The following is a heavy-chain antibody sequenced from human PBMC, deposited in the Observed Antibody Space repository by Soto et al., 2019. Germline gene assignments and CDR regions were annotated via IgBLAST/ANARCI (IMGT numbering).Heavy chain of an antibody. Sequence: PSEPLSLPCGVSGGTIRSPDWWPWARQPPGKGLEWIGEIFQGGSTNYTPSLESRVTISVDKSKNQFSLTLTSVTAADTAVYFCARGRGRYSSGWSWFDPWGQGILVTV. V-gene: IGHV4-4*02. CDR2: IFQGGST. J-gene: IGHJ5*02. D-gene: IGHD6-19*01. CDR3: ARGRGRYSSGWSWFDP. CDR1: GGTIRSPDW.